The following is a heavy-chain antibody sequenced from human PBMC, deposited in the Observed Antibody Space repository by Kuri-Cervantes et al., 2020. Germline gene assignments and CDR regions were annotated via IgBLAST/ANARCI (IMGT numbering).Heavy chain of an antibody. J-gene: IGHJ4*02. CDR2: IWSDAAGH. CDR1: GFTFSSYG. V-gene: IGHV3-33*06. CDR3: AKDKVGSLGFDC. Sequence: GGSLRLSCAASGFTFSSYGMHWVRQAPGKGLEWVALIWSDAAGHYYTHSVRGRFTISRDNSRDTLYLQMNSLKVEDTAIYYCAKDKVGSLGFDCWGQGTLVTVSS. D-gene: IGHD1-26*01.